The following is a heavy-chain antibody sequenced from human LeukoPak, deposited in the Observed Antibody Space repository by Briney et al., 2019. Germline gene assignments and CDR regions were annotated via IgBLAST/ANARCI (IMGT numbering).Heavy chain of an antibody. V-gene: IGHV4-34*01. Sequence: SETLSLTCAVYGGSFSGYYWSWIRQPPGKGLEWIGSIYSSGSTYYNPSLKSRVTISVDTSKNQFSLNLSSVPASDTAVYYCARRGGSGRSFDYWGQGILVTVSS. CDR2: IYSSGST. J-gene: IGHJ4*02. CDR1: GGSFSGYY. D-gene: IGHD3-10*01. CDR3: ARRGGSGRSFDY.